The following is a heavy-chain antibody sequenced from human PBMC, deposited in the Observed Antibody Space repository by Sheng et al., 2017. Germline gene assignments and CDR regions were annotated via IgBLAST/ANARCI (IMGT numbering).Heavy chain of an antibody. CDR1: GGSFSGYY. CDR2: INHSGST. V-gene: IGHV4-34*01. D-gene: IGHD6-19*01. J-gene: IGHJ4*02. CDR3: ERGIAVAGKGYYFDY. Sequence: QVQLQQWGAGLLKPSETLSLTCAVYGGSFSGYYWSWIRQPPGKGLEWIGEINHSGSTNYNPSLKSRVTISVDTSKNQFSLKLSSVTAADTAVYYCERGIAVAGKGYYFDYWGQGTLVTVSS.